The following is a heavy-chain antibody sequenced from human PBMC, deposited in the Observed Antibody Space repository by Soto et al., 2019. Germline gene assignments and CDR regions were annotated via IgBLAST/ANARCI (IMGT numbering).Heavy chain of an antibody. CDR3: ARNDIVVVVAATLDAFDI. Sequence: QLQLQESGPGLVKPSETLSLTCTVSGGSISSSSYYWGWIRQPPGKGLEWIGSIYYSGSTYYNPSLKSRVTISVDTSKNQFSLKLSSVTAADTAVYYCARNDIVVVVAATLDAFDIWGQGTMVTVSS. J-gene: IGHJ3*02. CDR2: IYYSGST. D-gene: IGHD2-15*01. CDR1: GGSISSSSYY. V-gene: IGHV4-39*01.